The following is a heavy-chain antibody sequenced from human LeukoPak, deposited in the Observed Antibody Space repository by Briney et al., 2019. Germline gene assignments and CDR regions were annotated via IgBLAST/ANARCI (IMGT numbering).Heavy chain of an antibody. CDR1: GYTFTSYG. CDR3: ARGLGYCSGGSCYWPNPFDY. D-gene: IGHD2-15*01. CDR2: ISAYNGNT. J-gene: IGHJ4*02. V-gene: IGHV1-18*01. Sequence: ASVKVSCKASGYTFTSYGISWVRQAPGQGLEWMGWISAYNGNTNYAQKLQGRVTMTTDTSTSTAYMELRSLRSDDTAVYYCARGLGYCSGGSCYWPNPFDYWGQGTLVTVSS.